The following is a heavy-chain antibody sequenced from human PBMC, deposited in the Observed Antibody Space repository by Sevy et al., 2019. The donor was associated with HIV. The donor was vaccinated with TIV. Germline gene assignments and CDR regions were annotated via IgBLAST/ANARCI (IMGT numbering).Heavy chain of an antibody. J-gene: IGHJ4*02. CDR3: VKGGWGDY. D-gene: IGHD6-19*01. V-gene: IGHV3-23*01. CDR2: ISSSGSET. Sequence: GGSLRLSCAASGFIFTKYDMNWVRQIPGEGPEWVAGISSSGSETYYTDSVKGRFTISRDNSVNTLYLQMNSLRDKDTAVYFCVKGGWGDYWGQGTVVTVSS. CDR1: GFIFTKYD.